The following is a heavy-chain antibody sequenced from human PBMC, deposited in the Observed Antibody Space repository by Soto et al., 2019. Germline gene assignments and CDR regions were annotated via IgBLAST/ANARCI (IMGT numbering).Heavy chain of an antibody. CDR3: AHRAATTDSYYFDY. J-gene: IGHJ4*02. CDR2: IYWDDDK. V-gene: IGHV2-5*02. D-gene: IGHD1-1*01. CDR1: GFSLSTSGVG. Sequence: QITLKESGPTLVRPSQTLTLTCTFSGFSLSTSGVGVGWIRQPPGKALEWLALIYWDDDKRYRPSLKSRLTSXKXTXTHQVVLTLTNVDPVDTATYYCAHRAATTDSYYFDYWGQGTLITVSS.